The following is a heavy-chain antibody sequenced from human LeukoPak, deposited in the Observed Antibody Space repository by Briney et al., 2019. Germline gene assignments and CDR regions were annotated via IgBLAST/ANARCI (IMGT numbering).Heavy chain of an antibody. V-gene: IGHV3-23*01. J-gene: IGHJ4*02. CDR2: ITGGHGAT. CDR1: GFNFNTYT. CDR3: ARDRSTDAISEY. Sequence: GGSLRLSCSASGFNFNTYTLTWVRQAPGKRSEWLSAITGGHGATYYADSVTGRFTISRDYSRNTVYLHMSALRAEDTAVYYCARDRSTDAISEYWGQGTLVAVSS. D-gene: IGHD1-1*01.